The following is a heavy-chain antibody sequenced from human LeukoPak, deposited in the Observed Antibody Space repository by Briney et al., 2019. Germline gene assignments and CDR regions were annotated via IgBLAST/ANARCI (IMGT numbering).Heavy chain of an antibody. V-gene: IGHV4-34*01. CDR2: INHSGST. Sequence: KPSETLSLTCAVYVGSFSGYYWSWIRQPPGKGLEWIGEINHSGSTNYNPSLKSRVTISVDTSKNQFSLKLSSVTAADTAVYYCARGLRYYDTSGRLGYWGQGSLVTVSS. D-gene: IGHD3-22*01. CDR3: ARGLRYYDTSGRLGY. J-gene: IGHJ4*02. CDR1: VGSFSGYY.